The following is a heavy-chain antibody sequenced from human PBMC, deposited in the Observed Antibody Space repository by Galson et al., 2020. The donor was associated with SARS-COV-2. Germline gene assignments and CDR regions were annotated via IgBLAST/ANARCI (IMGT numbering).Heavy chain of an antibody. CDR1: GYSFTTYW. CDR2: IYPGDSYT. V-gene: IGHV5-51*01. D-gene: IGHD6-19*01. CDR3: ARHTLYSSAWYHGMDV. Sequence: GESLKIYCKASGYSFTTYWIGWVRQLPGKGLEWVGIIYPGDSYTTYSPSFQGQVTISADKSISTAYLQWSSLKASDTGIYYCARHTLYSSAWYHGMDVWGQGATVTVSS. J-gene: IGHJ6*02.